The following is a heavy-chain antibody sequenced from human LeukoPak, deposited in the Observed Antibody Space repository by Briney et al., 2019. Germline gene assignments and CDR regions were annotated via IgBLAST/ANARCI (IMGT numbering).Heavy chain of an antibody. Sequence: GGSLRLSCAASGFTVNSNYMNWVRQAPGKGLEWVSVLYSDGRTYYADSVKGRFTISRDTSKNTLYLQVNSLRAEDTAVYYCARGGGYYPIDYWGQGTLVTISS. CDR2: LYSDGRT. CDR3: ARGGGYYPIDY. V-gene: IGHV3-53*01. J-gene: IGHJ4*02. D-gene: IGHD2-15*01. CDR1: GFTVNSNY.